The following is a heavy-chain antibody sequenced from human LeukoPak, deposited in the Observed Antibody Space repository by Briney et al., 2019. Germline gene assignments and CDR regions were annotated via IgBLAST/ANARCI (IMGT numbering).Heavy chain of an antibody. CDR3: ARESGFSTWYTL. D-gene: IGHD6-13*01. J-gene: IGHJ4*02. CDR1: GGSISSHY. V-gene: IGHV4-59*11. Sequence: NTSETLSLTCTVSGGSISSHYWSWIRQPPGKGLEWIGYIYYSGSTNYNPSLKSRVAISVDTSKNQFSLKLSSVTAADTAVYYCARESGFSTWYTLWGQGTLVTVSS. CDR2: IYYSGST.